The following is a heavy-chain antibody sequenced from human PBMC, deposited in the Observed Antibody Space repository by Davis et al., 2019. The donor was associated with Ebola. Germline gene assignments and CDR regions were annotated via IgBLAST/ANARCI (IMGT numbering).Heavy chain of an antibody. CDR1: GGSISSYY. CDR2: IYYSGST. J-gene: IGHJ4*02. D-gene: IGHD5-18*01. Sequence: PSETLSLTCTVSGGSISSYYWSWIRQPPGKGLVWIGYIYYSGSTNYNPSLKSRVTISVDTSKNQFSLKLSSVTAADTAVYYCARERGGGYSYGSRHFDYWGQGTLVTVSS. CDR3: ARERGGGYSYGSRHFDY. V-gene: IGHV4-59*01.